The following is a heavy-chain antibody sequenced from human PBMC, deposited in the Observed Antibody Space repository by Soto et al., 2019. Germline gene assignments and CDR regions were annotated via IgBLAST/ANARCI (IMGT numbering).Heavy chain of an antibody. Sequence: QVKLVQSGAEVKKPGSSVKVSCKASGGTFSSYAISWVRQAPGQGLEWMGGIIPIFGTANYAQKFQGRVTITADESTSTAYMELSSLRTEDTAVYYCARGVVVVPAAIQWFDPWGQGTLVTVSS. J-gene: IGHJ5*02. CDR2: IIPIFGTA. V-gene: IGHV1-69*01. D-gene: IGHD2-2*01. CDR3: ARGVVVVPAAIQWFDP. CDR1: GGTFSSYA.